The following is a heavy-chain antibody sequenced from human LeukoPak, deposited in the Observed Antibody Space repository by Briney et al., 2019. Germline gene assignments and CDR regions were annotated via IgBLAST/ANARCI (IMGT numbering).Heavy chain of an antibody. CDR2: IYYSGST. V-gene: IGHV4-59*01. Sequence: SETLSLTCTVSGGSISSYYWSWIQQPPGKGLEWIGYIYYSGSTNYNPSLKSRVTISVDTSKNQFSLKLSSVTAADTAVYYCAGEAPPTANLPLRYYYGMDVWGQGTTVTVSS. CDR1: GGSISSYY. CDR3: AGEAPPTANLPLRYYYGMDV. D-gene: IGHD2-21*02. J-gene: IGHJ6*02.